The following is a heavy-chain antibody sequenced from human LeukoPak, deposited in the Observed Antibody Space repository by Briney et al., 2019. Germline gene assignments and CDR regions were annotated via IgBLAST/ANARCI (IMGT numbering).Heavy chain of an antibody. CDR3: ARGIYYYGSGSRDYYMDA. CDR1: GGSFSGYY. Sequence: SETLSLTCAVYGGSFSGYYWSWIRQPPGKGLEWIGEINHSGSTNYNPSLESRVTISVDTSKNQFSLKLSYVTAADTAVYYCARGIYYYGSGSRDYYMDAWGKGTTVTVSS. V-gene: IGHV4-34*01. J-gene: IGHJ6*03. D-gene: IGHD3-10*01. CDR2: INHSGST.